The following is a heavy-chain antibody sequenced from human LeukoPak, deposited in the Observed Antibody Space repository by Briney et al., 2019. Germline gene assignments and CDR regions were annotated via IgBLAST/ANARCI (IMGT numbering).Heavy chain of an antibody. CDR3: ARQISSSWPSHYYYYMDV. CDR1: GGSISSSSYY. J-gene: IGHJ6*03. D-gene: IGHD6-13*01. CDR2: IYYSGST. Sequence: SETLSLTCTVSGGSISSSSYYWGWIRQPPGKGLEWIGSIYYSGSTYYNPSLKSRVTISVDTSKNQFSLKLSSVTAADTAVYYCARQISSSWPSHYYYYMDVWGKGTTVTISS. V-gene: IGHV4-39*01.